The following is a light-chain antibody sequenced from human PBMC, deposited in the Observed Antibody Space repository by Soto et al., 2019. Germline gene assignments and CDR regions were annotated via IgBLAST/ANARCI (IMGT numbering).Light chain of an antibody. V-gene: IGLV2-14*01. Sequence: QSALTQRASVSGSPGQSITISCTGTSSDVGAYNYVTWYQQHPGKTPKFIIYEVSNRPSGVSNRFSGSKSGNTASLTISGLQAEDEADYYCISYTTRGTLVFGGGTKVTVL. CDR1: SSDVGAYNY. CDR3: ISYTTRGTLV. CDR2: EVS. J-gene: IGLJ2*01.